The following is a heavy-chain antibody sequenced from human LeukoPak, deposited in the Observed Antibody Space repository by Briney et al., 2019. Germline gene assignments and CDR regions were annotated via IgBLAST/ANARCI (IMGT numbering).Heavy chain of an antibody. CDR3: AREMATNPSQFDY. Sequence: ASVKVSCKASGYTFTGYYMHWVRQAPGQGLEWMGWINPNSGRTNYAQKFQGWVTMTRDTSISTAYMELSSLTSDDTAVYYCAREMATNPSQFDYWGQGTLVTVSS. D-gene: IGHD5-24*01. CDR1: GYTFTGYY. V-gene: IGHV1-2*04. CDR2: INPNSGRT. J-gene: IGHJ4*02.